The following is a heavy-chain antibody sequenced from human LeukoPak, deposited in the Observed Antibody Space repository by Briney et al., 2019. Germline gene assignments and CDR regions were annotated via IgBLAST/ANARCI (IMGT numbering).Heavy chain of an antibody. CDR3: VRGGFGHAMDV. CDR2: INNDGSGT. J-gene: IGHJ6*02. D-gene: IGHD3-10*01. Sequence: GGSLRLSCAASGFTFSSYWMSWVRQAPGKGLVWVSVINNDGSGTNYADSVKGRSTISRDNAKNTLYLQMTSLGAEDTAVYYCVRGGFGHAMDVWGQGTTVTVSS. CDR1: GFTFSSYW. V-gene: IGHV3-74*01.